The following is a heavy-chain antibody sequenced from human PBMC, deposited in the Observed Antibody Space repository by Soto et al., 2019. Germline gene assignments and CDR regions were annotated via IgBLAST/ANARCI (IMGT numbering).Heavy chain of an antibody. CDR1: GGSLNRIGYY. CDR3: APSVQMATIPDR. V-gene: IGHV4-31*03. CDR2: ISNSGST. Sequence: QVQLQESGPGLVKPSQTLSLTCTVSGGSLNRIGYYWSWIRQNPGKGLEWVGYISNSGSTYYNPSLTSRVAVSVDASKNPFYLNVTSVTAADTAVYYCAPSVQMATIPDRWGQGILVAVSS. J-gene: IGHJ5*02. D-gene: IGHD5-12*01.